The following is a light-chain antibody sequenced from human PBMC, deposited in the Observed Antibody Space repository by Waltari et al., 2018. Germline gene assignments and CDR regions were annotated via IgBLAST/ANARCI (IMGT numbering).Light chain of an antibody. CDR1: QSVSSSY. CDR3: QQYGPSPPFT. V-gene: IGKV3-20*01. Sequence: EIVLTQSPGTLSLSPGERATLFCRASQSVSSSYLAWYQQRPGQPPRLLIYGASSRATGIPDRFSGSGSGTDFTLTISRLEPEDFAMYYCQQYGPSPPFTFGRGPSWRSN. CDR2: GAS. J-gene: IGKJ2*01.